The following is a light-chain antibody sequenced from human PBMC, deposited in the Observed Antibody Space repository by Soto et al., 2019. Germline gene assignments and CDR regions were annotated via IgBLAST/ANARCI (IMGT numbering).Light chain of an antibody. V-gene: IGKV3-20*01. CDR1: QSVSSY. Sequence: EIVLTQSPATLSLSPGERATLSCRASQSVSSYLAWYQQKPGQAPRLLIYDASNRATGIPARFSGSGSGTDFTLTISRLEPEDFAVYYCQQYGSSPITFGQGTRRENK. J-gene: IGKJ5*01. CDR2: DAS. CDR3: QQYGSSPIT.